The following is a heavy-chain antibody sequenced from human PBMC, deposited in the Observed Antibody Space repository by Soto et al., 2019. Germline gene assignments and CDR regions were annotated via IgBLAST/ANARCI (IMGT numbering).Heavy chain of an antibody. CDR1: GFTFSSYD. CDR2: ISSNGGTT. Sequence: EVQLAESGGGMVQPGGSLRLSCVASGFTFSSYDMHWVRQAPGKGLEYVSSISSNGGTTYYGNSVKGRFTISRDTSKNTLYLQMGSLRAEDMAVYYCVRRGSGNYDYWGQGTRVTVSS. CDR3: VRRGSGNYDY. D-gene: IGHD1-7*01. J-gene: IGHJ4*02. V-gene: IGHV3-64*01.